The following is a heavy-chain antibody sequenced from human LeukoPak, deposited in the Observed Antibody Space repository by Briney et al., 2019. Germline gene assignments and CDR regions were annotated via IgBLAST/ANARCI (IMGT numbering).Heavy chain of an antibody. D-gene: IGHD1-1*01. CDR2: INLDGSEK. J-gene: IGHJ4*02. CDR3: AREARATFDY. V-gene: IGHV3-7*01. Sequence: GGSLRLSCADSGFTFIHYWMSWVRQAPGKWLEWVANINLDGSEKYYVDSVKGRFTISRDNAKNSLYLQMNSLRAEDTAVYYCAREARATFDYWGQGTLVTVPS. CDR1: GFTFIHYW.